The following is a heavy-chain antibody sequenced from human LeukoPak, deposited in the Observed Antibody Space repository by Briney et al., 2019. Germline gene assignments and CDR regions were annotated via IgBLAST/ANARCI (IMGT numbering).Heavy chain of an antibody. Sequence: SETLSLTCTVSGGSISSYYWSWIRQPPGKGLEWIGYIYYSGSTNYNPPLKSRVTISVDTSKNQFSLKLSSVTAADTAVYYCASSSIRFLEWLAFDYWGQGTLVTVSS. J-gene: IGHJ4*02. D-gene: IGHD3-3*01. CDR2: IYYSGST. CDR1: GGSISSYY. CDR3: ASSSIRFLEWLAFDY. V-gene: IGHV4-59*01.